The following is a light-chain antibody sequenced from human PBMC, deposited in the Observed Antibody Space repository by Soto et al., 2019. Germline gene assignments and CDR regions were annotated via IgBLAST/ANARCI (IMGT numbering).Light chain of an antibody. J-gene: IGKJ1*01. Sequence: EIVLTQSAATLSLSLGERATLSCRASQTVGGMYLAWFQQNPGQTPRLLIYGASTRAAGVPDRFSGSGSGTDFSLTINRLEPEDFAVYYCLQYVASPWTFGQGTKVDIK. V-gene: IGKV3-20*01. CDR1: QTVGGMY. CDR3: LQYVASPWT. CDR2: GAS.